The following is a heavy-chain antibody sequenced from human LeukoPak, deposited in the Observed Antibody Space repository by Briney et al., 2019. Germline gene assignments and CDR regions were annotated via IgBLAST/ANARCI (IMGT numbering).Heavy chain of an antibody. CDR1: GYTFTSYY. CDR2: INPSGGST. J-gene: IGHJ6*02. CDR3: ARGGLVRGSDYYYYYGMDV. D-gene: IGHD3-10*01. V-gene: IGHV1-46*01. Sequence: EASVKVSCKASGYTFTSYYMHWVRQAPGQGLEWMGIINPSGGSTSYAQKFQGRVTITADESTSTAYMELSSLRSEDTAVYYCARGGLVRGSDYYYYYGMDVWGQGTTVTVSS.